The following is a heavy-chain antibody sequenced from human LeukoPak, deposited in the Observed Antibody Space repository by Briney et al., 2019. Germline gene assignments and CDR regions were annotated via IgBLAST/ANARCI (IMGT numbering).Heavy chain of an antibody. J-gene: IGHJ6*02. Sequence: GGSLRLSCAASGFTFSSYWMHWVRQAPGKGLVWVSRINSDGSSTSYADSVKGRFTISRDNARNSLYLQMHSLGVEDTAIYYCARIFGSASGYGMDVWGQGTTVTVSS. V-gene: IGHV3-74*01. D-gene: IGHD2-2*01. CDR1: GFTFSSYW. CDR3: ARIFGSASGYGMDV. CDR2: INSDGSST.